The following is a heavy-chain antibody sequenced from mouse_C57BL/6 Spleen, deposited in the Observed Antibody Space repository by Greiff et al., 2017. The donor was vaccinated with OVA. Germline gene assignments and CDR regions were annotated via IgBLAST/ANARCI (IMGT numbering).Heavy chain of an antibody. V-gene: IGHV1-5*01. CDR3: TRWVYYYGSSYEGYAMDY. CDR1: GYTFTSYW. D-gene: IGHD1-1*01. CDR2: IYPGNSDT. J-gene: IGHJ4*01. Sequence: VQLQQSGTVLARPGASVKMSCKTSGYTFTSYWMHWVKQRPGQGLEWIGAIYPGNSDTSYNQKFKGKAKLTAVTSASTAYMELSSLTNEDSAVYYYTRWVYYYGSSYEGYAMDYWGQGTSVTVSS.